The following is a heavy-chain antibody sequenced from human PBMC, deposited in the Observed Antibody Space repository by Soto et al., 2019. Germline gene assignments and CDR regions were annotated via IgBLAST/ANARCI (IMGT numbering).Heavy chain of an antibody. CDR1: GFTFSSYW. V-gene: IGHV3-7*01. Sequence: PGGSLRLSCAASGFTFSSYWMSWVRQAPGKGLEWVANIKQDGSEKYYVDSVKGRFTISRDNAKNSLYLQMNSLRAEDTAVYYCARANDFWSPFNAFDIWGQGTMVTVSS. CDR2: IKQDGSEK. D-gene: IGHD3-3*01. J-gene: IGHJ3*02. CDR3: ARANDFWSPFNAFDI.